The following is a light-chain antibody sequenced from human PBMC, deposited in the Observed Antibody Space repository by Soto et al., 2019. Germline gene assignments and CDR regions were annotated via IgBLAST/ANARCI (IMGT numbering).Light chain of an antibody. CDR2: GAS. CDR3: QQYNKRLT. CDR1: QNVSTN. Sequence: VMTQSPATLSVSPGARATLSCRASQNVSTNLAWYQQKPGQAPRLLIYGASTRATGIPARFSGSGSGTEFTLTISSLQSEDFAVYYCQQYNKRLTFGGGTKVEIK. V-gene: IGKV3-15*01. J-gene: IGKJ4*01.